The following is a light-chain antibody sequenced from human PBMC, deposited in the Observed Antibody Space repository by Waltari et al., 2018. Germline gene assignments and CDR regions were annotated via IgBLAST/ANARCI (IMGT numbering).Light chain of an antibody. V-gene: IGLV4-69*01. CDR1: SGHTNYD. CDR3: QTWGTGIQV. CDR2: LKSDGNH. J-gene: IGLJ3*02. Sequence: QLVLTQSPPASASLRASVKLTCTLSSGHTNYDIAWHQQHPEKGPRYLMRLKSDGNHIKGDGLPNRFAGSSAGAVRYLTISSLQSDDEADYYCQTWGTGIQVFGGVTKLTGL.